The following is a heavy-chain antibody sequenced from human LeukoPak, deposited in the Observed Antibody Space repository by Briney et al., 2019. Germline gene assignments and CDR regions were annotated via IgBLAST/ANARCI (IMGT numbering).Heavy chain of an antibody. CDR3: ARSGREATGIDY. V-gene: IGHV3-30-3*01. J-gene: IGHJ4*02. CDR2: ISYDGSVK. CDR1: GFAFSTYA. D-gene: IGHD1-1*01. Sequence: GGSLRLSCAASGFAFSTYAMHWVRQAPGKGLEWVAVISYDGSVKYYADSVKGRFTISRDNSKNTLYQQMNSLRSDTAVYYCARSGREATGIDYWGQGTLVTVSS.